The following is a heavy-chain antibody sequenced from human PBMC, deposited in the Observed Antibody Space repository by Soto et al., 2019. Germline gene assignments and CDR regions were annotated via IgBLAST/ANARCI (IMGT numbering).Heavy chain of an antibody. CDR3: ASRVGGDSSGWFRYYYFDY. V-gene: IGHV1-69*01. J-gene: IGHJ4*02. CDR1: GGTFSSYA. Sequence: QVQLVQSGAEVKKPGSSVKVSCKASGGTFSSYAISWVRQAPGQGLEWMGGIIPIFGTANYAQKFQGRVTITADESTSRAYRELSSLRSEDTAVYYCASRVGGDSSGWFRYYYFDYWGQGTLVTVSS. D-gene: IGHD6-19*01. CDR2: IIPIFGTA.